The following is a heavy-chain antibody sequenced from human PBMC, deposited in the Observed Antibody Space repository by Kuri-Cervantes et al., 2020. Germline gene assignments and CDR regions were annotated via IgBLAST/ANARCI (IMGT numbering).Heavy chain of an antibody. Sequence: GGSLRLSCKASGGTFSSYAISWVRQAPGQGLEWMGGIIPIFGTANYAQKFQGRVTITADESTSTAYMELSSLRSEDTAVYYCSREAAFGSSSWFDPWGQGTLVTVSS. D-gene: IGHD6-6*01. J-gene: IGHJ5*02. CDR2: IIPIFGTA. V-gene: IGHV1-69*01. CDR3: SREAAFGSSSWFDP. CDR1: GGTFSSYA.